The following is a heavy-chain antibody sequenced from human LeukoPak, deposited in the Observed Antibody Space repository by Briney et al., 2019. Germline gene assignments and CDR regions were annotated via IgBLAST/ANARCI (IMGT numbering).Heavy chain of an antibody. CDR3: AGVQRGGLSGSWGGLFASYYTYYYMDV. J-gene: IGHJ6*03. Sequence: ASVKVSCKASGNTFSMYSVHWVRQAPGQGLEWMGMINPSDGATTYAQRFQGRVTMTRDMSTTTVYMDLRSLRSEDTAVYFCAGVQRGGLSGSWGGLFASYYTYYYMDVWGRGTTVTVSS. CDR2: INPSDGAT. V-gene: IGHV1-46*01. CDR1: GNTFSMYS. D-gene: IGHD3-10*01.